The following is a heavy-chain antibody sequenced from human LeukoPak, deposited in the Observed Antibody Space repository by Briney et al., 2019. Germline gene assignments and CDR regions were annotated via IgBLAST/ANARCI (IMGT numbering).Heavy chain of an antibody. V-gene: IGHV4-39*07. CDR1: GGSISSSSYY. CDR2: IYHSGST. J-gene: IGHJ4*02. D-gene: IGHD3-10*01. Sequence: SETLSLTCTVSGGSISSSSYYWGWIRQPPGKGLEWIGSIYHSGSTYYNPSLKSRVTIAVETSKNQFSLKLSSVTAADTAVYYCGRSVVRGLITGVFDNWGQGTLVTVSS. CDR3: GRSVVRGLITGVFDN.